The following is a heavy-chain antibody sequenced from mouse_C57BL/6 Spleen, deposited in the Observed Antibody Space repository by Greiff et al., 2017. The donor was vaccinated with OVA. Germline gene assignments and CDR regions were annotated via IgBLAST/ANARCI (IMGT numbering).Heavy chain of an antibody. V-gene: IGHV1-55*01. CDR3: ARRGVVAPIDY. D-gene: IGHD1-1*01. CDR1: GYTFTSYW. CDR2: IYPGSGST. Sequence: QVQLQQPGAELVKPGASVKMSCKASGYTFTSYWITWVKQRPGQGLEWIGDIYPGSGSTNYNEKFKSKATLTVDTSSSTAYMELHSLTSEDSAVYFCARRGVVAPIDYWGQGTTLTVSS. J-gene: IGHJ2*01.